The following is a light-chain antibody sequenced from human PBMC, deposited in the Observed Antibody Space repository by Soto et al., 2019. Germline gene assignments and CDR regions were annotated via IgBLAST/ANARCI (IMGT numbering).Light chain of an antibody. V-gene: IGLV2-14*01. Sequence: QSVLTQPASVSGSPGQSITISCTGTSSDVGGYNYVSWYQQHPGKAPKLMIYEGTKRPSGVSNRFSASKSGNTASLTISGLQAEDEADYYCCSYAGYNTWVFGGGTKVTVL. CDR2: EGT. CDR1: SSDVGGYNY. CDR3: CSYAGYNTWV. J-gene: IGLJ3*02.